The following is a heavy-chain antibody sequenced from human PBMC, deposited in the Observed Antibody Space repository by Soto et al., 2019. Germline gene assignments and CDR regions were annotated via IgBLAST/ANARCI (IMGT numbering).Heavy chain of an antibody. CDR1: GFTFSSYW. D-gene: IGHD2-2*01. J-gene: IGHJ5*02. CDR2: INGDGSSI. Sequence: PGGSLRLSCAASGFTFSSYWMHWVRQAPGKGLVWVSRINGDGSSITYADSVKGRFIISRDNAKNTLHLQMSSLRSEDTAVYYCASALEGYCISTSCPNWFDPWGQGTLVTVSS. CDR3: ASALEGYCISTSCPNWFDP. V-gene: IGHV3-74*01.